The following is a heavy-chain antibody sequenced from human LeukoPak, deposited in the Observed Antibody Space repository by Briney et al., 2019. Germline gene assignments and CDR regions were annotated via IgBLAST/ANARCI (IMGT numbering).Heavy chain of an antibody. CDR2: INSDGSST. J-gene: IGHJ4*02. D-gene: IGHD3-22*01. V-gene: IGHV3-74*01. CDR1: GFTFSSYW. CDR3: ARGYYDSSGYSSFDY. Sequence: GGSLRLSCAASGFTFSSYWMHWVRQAPGKGLVWVSRINSDGSSTSYADSVEGRFTISRDNAKNTLYLQMNSLRAEDTAVYYCARGYYDSSGYSSFDYWGQGTLVTVSS.